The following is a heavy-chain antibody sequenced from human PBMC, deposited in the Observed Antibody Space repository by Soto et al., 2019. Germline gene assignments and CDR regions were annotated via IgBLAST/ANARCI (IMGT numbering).Heavy chain of an antibody. V-gene: IGHV1-46*03. Sequence: ASVKVSCKASGYTFTSYYMHWVRQAPGQGLEWMGIINPSGGSTSYAQKFQGRVTMTRDTSTSTVYMELSSLRSEDTAVYYCARTLAVGYYYYYMDVWGKGTTVTVSS. CDR3: ARTLAVGYYYYYMDV. CDR2: INPSGGST. CDR1: GYTFTSYY. J-gene: IGHJ6*03. D-gene: IGHD6-19*01.